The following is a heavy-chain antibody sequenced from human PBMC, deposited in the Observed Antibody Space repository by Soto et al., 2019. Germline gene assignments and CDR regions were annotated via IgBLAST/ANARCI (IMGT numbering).Heavy chain of an antibody. J-gene: IGHJ6*02. D-gene: IGHD3-3*01. CDR1: GYTFTSYG. V-gene: IGHV1-46*01. Sequence: ASVKVSCKASGYTFTSYGISWVRQAPGQGLEWMGIINPSGGSTSYAQKFQGRVTMTRDTSTSTVYMELSSLRSEDTAVYYCARDQETSSDTAGFWSGYSLFGMDVWGQGTTVTVSS. CDR2: INPSGGST. CDR3: ARDQETSSDTAGFWSGYSLFGMDV.